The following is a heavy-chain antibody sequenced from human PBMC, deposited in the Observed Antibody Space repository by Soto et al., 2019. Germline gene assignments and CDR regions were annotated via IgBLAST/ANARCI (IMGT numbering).Heavy chain of an antibody. CDR2: ISGSGGST. V-gene: IGHV3-23*01. CDR1: GFTFSSYA. Sequence: GGSLRLSCAASGFTFSSYAMSWVRQAPGKGLEWVSAISGSGGSTYYADSVKGRFTISRDNSKNTPYLQMNSLRAEDTAVYYCAKDTYGDYVNYFDYWGEGILVTVSS. D-gene: IGHD4-17*01. J-gene: IGHJ4*02. CDR3: AKDTYGDYVNYFDY.